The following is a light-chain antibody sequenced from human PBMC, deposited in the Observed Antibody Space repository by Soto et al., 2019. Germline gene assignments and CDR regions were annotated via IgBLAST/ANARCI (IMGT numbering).Light chain of an antibody. CDR3: QQYGSSPTWT. Sequence: ESVLTQSPGTLSLSPGERATLSCRASQSVSSNYLAWYQQKPGQAPRLLIYGASTRATGIPDRFSGSGSGTDFTLTISRLEPEDSVVYYCQQYGSSPTWTFGQGTKVDIK. CDR1: QSVSSNY. J-gene: IGKJ1*01. V-gene: IGKV3-20*01. CDR2: GAS.